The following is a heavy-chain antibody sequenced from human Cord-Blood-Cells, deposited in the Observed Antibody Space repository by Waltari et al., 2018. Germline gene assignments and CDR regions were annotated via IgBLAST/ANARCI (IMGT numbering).Heavy chain of an antibody. J-gene: IGHJ4*02. CDR3: ARSGGTCDY. Sequence: QLQLQESGPGLVKPSETLSLTCTVSGGSISSSSYYWGWIRQPPGKGLAWIGSIYYSGRTYSNPSLKSRVTISVDTSKNQFSLKLSSVTAADTAVYYCARSGGTCDYWGQGTLVTVSS. CDR1: GGSISSSSYY. V-gene: IGHV4-39*01. D-gene: IGHD3-16*01. CDR2: IYYSGRT.